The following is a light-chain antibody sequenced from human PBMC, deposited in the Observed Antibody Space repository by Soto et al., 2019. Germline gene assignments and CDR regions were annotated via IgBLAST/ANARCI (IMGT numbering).Light chain of an antibody. CDR1: SSDVGGYNY. V-gene: IGLV2-8*01. CDR2: EVS. CDR3: SSYAGINNLV. Sequence: QSVLTQPPSASGSPGQSVTISCTGTSSDVGGYNYVSWYQQHPGKAPKLMIYEVSKRPSGVPDRFSGSKSGNTASLTVSGLKAEDETDYYCSSYAGINNLVFGGGTKLTV. J-gene: IGLJ2*01.